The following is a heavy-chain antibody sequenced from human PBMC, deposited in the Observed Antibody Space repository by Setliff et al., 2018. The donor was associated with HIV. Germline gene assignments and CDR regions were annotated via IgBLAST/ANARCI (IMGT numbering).Heavy chain of an antibody. CDR3: ARVRDYYDSGAQAFDI. D-gene: IGHD3-22*01. CDR1: GFTFSSYS. J-gene: IGHJ3*02. V-gene: IGHV3-21*01. Sequence: KPGGSLRLSCEASGFTFSSYSINWVRQAPGKGLEWVSSIISSSTNIYYADSVKGRFTISRDTAKNSLYLQMNSLRAEDTAVYYCARVRDYYDSGAQAFDIWGQGTMVTVSS. CDR2: IISSSTNI.